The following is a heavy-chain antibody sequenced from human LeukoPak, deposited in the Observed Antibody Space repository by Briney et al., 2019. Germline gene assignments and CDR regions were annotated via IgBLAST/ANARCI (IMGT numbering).Heavy chain of an antibody. CDR2: ISYDGSNK. J-gene: IGHJ4*02. D-gene: IGHD2-15*01. CDR1: GFTFSSYA. CDR3: AKFWTGVAATPAY. V-gene: IGHV3-30*04. Sequence: GGSLSLSCAPSGFTFSSYAMHWVRQAPGKGLEGVAVISYDGSNKYYADSVKGRFTISRDNSKNTLYLRMNSLRTDDTAVYYCAKFWTGVAATPAYWGQGTLVTVSS.